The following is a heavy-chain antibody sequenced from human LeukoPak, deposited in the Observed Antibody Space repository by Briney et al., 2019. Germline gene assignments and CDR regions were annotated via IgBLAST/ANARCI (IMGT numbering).Heavy chain of an antibody. CDR2: IWYDGSNK. Sequence: GGSLRLSCAASGFTFSDYYMSWVRQAPGKGLEWVAVIWYDGSNKYYADSVKGRFTISRDNSKNTLYLQMNSLRAEDTAVYYCARDEGHYYKNWGQGTLVTVSS. J-gene: IGHJ4*02. D-gene: IGHD3-10*01. V-gene: IGHV3-33*08. CDR3: ARDEGHYYKN. CDR1: GFTFSDYY.